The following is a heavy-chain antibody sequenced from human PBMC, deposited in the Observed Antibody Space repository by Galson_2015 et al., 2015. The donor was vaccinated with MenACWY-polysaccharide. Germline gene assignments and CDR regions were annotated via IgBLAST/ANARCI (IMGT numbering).Heavy chain of an antibody. CDR2: INPNSGGT. V-gene: IGHV1-2*02. J-gene: IGHJ6*02. CDR3: AREAPGIVVSIGYGMDV. Sequence: SVKVSCKASGYTFTGYYMHWVRQAPGQGLEWMGWINPNSGGTNYAQKFQGRVTMTRDTSISTAYTELSRLRSDDTAVYYCAREAPGIVVSIGYGMDVWGQGTTVTVSS. CDR1: GYTFTGYY. D-gene: IGHD2-2*01.